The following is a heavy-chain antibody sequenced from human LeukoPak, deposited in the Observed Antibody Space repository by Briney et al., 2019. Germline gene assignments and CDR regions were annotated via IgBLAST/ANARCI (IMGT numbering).Heavy chain of an antibody. CDR1: GFTFSSYS. CDR3: ARDKIVGATHFDY. J-gene: IGHJ4*02. Sequence: PGGSLRLSCAASGFTFSSYSMNWVRQAPGKGLEWVSSISSSSSYIYYADSVKGRFTISRDNAKNSLYLQMNRLRAEDTAVYYCARDKIVGATHFDYWGQGTLVTVSS. V-gene: IGHV3-21*01. CDR2: ISSSSSYI. D-gene: IGHD1-26*01.